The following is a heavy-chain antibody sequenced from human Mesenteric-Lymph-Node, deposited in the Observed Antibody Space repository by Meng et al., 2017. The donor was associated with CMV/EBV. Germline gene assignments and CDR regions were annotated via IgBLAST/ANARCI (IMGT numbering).Heavy chain of an antibody. V-gene: IGHV1-46*01. J-gene: IGHJ4*02. D-gene: IGHD3-22*01. Sequence: SGYTFTSYYRHWVRQAPGQGLEWMGIINPSGGSTSYAQKFQGRVTMTRDTSTSTVYMELSSLRSEDTAVYYCARVGPYYYDSSGPFDYWGQGTLVTVSS. CDR2: INPSGGST. CDR1: GYTFTSYY. CDR3: ARVGPYYYDSSGPFDY.